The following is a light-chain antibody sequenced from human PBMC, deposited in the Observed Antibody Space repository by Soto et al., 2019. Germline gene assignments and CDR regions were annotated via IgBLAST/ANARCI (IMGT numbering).Light chain of an antibody. V-gene: IGKV3-15*01. CDR3: QQYNNWPLT. J-gene: IGKJ4*01. CDR2: GAS. Sequence: EIVMTQSPATLSVSPGETATLSCRASQSVTSNLAWYQQKPGQPPRRLIYGASTRATGIPARFSGSGSGTEFTLTISSLQSEDFAVYYCQQYNNWPLTFGGGTKVEIK. CDR1: QSVTSN.